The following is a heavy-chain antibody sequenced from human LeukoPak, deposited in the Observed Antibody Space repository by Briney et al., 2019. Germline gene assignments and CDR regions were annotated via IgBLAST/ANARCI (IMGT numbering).Heavy chain of an antibody. CDR1: GFTFSSYG. V-gene: IGHV3-30*03. Sequence: GGSLRLSCAASGFTFSSYGMHWVRQAPGKGLEWVAVISYDGSNKYYADSVKGRFTISRDNSKNTPYLQMTSVRADDTAMYYCVRDDYDFWSGYQRYFEFWGQGTLVTVSS. D-gene: IGHD3-3*01. CDR3: VRDDYDFWSGYQRYFEF. CDR2: ISYDGSNK. J-gene: IGHJ4*02.